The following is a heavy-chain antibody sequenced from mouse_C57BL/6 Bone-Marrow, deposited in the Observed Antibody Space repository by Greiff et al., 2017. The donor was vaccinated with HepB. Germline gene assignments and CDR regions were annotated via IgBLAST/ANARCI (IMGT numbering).Heavy chain of an antibody. CDR2: IHPNSGST. V-gene: IGHV1-64*01. CDR1: GYTFTSYW. Sequence: VQLQQPGAELVKPGASVKLSCKASGYTFTSYWMHWVKQRPGQGLEWIGMIHPNSGSTNYNEKFKSKATLTVDKSSSTAYMQLSSLTSEDSAVYYCARCGGRGSWFAYWGQGTLVTVSA. CDR3: ARCGGRGSWFAY. J-gene: IGHJ3*01.